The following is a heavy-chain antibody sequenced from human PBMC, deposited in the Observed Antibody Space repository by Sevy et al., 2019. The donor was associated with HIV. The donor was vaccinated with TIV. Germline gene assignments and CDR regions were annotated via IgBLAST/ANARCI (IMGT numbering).Heavy chain of an antibody. CDR3: AKVWSGHSNYYFDY. CDR1: GFTLSSYA. V-gene: IGHV3-23*01. CDR2: ITDSGGST. Sequence: GGSLRLSCAASGFTLSSYAMSWVRQAPGKGLQWVSTITDSGGSTQYTDSVKGRFTISRDNFKNTLYLEMNSLRAEDTAVYYCAKVWSGHSNYYFDYWGQGALVTVSS. D-gene: IGHD3-3*01. J-gene: IGHJ4*02.